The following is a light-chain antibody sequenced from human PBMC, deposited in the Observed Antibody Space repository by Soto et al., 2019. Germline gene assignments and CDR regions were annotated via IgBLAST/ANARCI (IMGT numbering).Light chain of an antibody. CDR2: STT. CDR3: LLYYGSPQPNWV. J-gene: IGLJ3*02. V-gene: IGLV7-43*01. CDR1: TGPVTSGYY. Sequence: VVTQEPSLTVSPGGTVTLTCASSTGPVTSGYYPNWFQQKPGQAPRPLIYSTTNEHSWTPARFSGSLLGGKGALTLSGVLPEDEAEYYCLLYYGSPQPNWVFGGGTKLTVL.